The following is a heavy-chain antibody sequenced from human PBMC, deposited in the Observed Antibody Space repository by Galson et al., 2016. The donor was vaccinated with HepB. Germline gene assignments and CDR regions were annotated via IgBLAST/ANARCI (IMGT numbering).Heavy chain of an antibody. V-gene: IGHV3-66*01. CDR3: ARDLRRRLDY. Sequence: SLRLSCAVFGFAVSNNYMNWVRQAPGMGLEWVSVTYIGGNTDYADSVKGRFTISRDNSKNTLYLQMNSLRAEDTAVYSCARDLRRRLDYWGQGALVTVSS. J-gene: IGHJ4*02. CDR1: GFAVSNNY. CDR2: TYIGGNT.